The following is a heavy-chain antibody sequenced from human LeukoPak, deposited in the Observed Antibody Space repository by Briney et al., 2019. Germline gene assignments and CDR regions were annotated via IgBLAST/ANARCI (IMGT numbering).Heavy chain of an antibody. CDR2: IIPIFGTA. Sequence: ASVKVSCKASGGTFSSYAINWVRQAPGQGLEWMGGIIPIFGTANYAQKFQGRVTITTDESTSTAYMELSSLRSEDTAVYYCARGGGYSYGYYLSWGQGTLVTVSS. CDR1: GGTFSSYA. D-gene: IGHD5-18*01. CDR3: ARGGGYSYGYYLS. J-gene: IGHJ5*02. V-gene: IGHV1-69*05.